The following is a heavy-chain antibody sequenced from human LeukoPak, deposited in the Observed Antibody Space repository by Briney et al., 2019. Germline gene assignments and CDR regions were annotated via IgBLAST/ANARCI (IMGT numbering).Heavy chain of an antibody. CDR1: GYTFTSYG. CDR3: ARDDYYDSSGDYPAGYYYGMDV. Sequence: GASVKVSCKASGYTFTSYGISWVRQAPGQGLEWMGWISAYNGNTNYAQKLQGRVTMTTDTSTSTAYMELRSLSSDDTAVYYCARDDYYDSSGDYPAGYYYGMDVWGQGTTVTVSS. V-gene: IGHV1-18*01. CDR2: ISAYNGNT. D-gene: IGHD3-22*01. J-gene: IGHJ6*02.